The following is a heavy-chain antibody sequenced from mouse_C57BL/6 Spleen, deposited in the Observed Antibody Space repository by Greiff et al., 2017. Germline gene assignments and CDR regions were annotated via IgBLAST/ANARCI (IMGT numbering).Heavy chain of an antibody. D-gene: IGHD1-1*01. V-gene: IGHV1-74*01. J-gene: IGHJ1*03. CDR1: GYTFTSYW. CDR3: AKGSSDWYVDV. CDR2: IHPSASDT. Sequence: QVQLQQPGAELVKPGASVKVSCKASGYTFTSYWMHWVKQRPGQGLEWIGRIHPSASDTNSNQKFKGKATLTVDKSSSTAYMQLSSLTSEDSAVYYCAKGSSDWYVDVWGTGTTVTVSS.